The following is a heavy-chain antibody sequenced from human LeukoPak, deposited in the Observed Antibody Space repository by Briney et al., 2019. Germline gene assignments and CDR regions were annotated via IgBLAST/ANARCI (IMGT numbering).Heavy chain of an antibody. J-gene: IGHJ4*02. V-gene: IGHV3-30*02. CDR3: ARDFDDVNGDFYYIPDY. Sequence: GGSLRLSCAASGFTFSRNGMHWVRQAPGKGLEWVAFIWYDGTKKFYGDSVRGRFTISRDNSKNTLYLQMNNLRDKTTPVYYFARDFDDVNGDFYYIPDYWGQGMLVTISA. CDR1: GFTFSRNG. CDR2: IWYDGTKK. D-gene: IGHD2-21*02.